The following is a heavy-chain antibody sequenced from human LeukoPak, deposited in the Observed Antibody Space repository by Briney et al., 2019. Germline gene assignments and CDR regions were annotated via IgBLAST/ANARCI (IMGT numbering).Heavy chain of an antibody. CDR3: ARVLVGATLYYYYGMDV. V-gene: IGHV3-7*01. CDR2: IKQDGSEK. D-gene: IGHD1-26*01. CDR1: EFTFSSYW. J-gene: IGHJ6*02. Sequence: GGSLRLSCAASEFTFSSYWMSWVRQAPGKGLEWVANIKQDGSEKYYVDSVKGRFTISRDNAKNSLYLQMNSLRAEDTAVYYCARVLVGATLYYYYGMDVWGQGTTVTVSS.